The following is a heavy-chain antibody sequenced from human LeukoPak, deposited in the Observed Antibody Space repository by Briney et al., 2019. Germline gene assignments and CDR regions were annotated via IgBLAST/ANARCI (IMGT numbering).Heavy chain of an antibody. V-gene: IGHV3-23*01. CDR3: AKGDIVVVAASNDY. D-gene: IGHD2-15*01. J-gene: IGHJ4*02. CDR1: GFTFSNYA. CDR2: LSGSGGST. Sequence: GGSLRLSSAASGFTFSNYAMSWVRQAPGKGLEWVSALSGSGGSTYYADSVKGRFTISRDNSKNTLYLQMNSLRAEDTAVYHCAKGDIVVVAASNDYWGQGTLVTVSS.